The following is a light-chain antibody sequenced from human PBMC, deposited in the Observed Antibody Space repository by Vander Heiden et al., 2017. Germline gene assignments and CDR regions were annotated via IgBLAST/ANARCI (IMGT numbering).Light chain of an antibody. J-gene: IGLJ1*01. CDR2: QDS. Sequence: YAPTPSPSGAVSPGQTASITCSGDKLGDKYACWYQQKPGQSPVLVIYQDSKRPSGIPERFSGSNSGNTATLTISGTQAMDEADYYCQAWDSSTGVFGTGTKVTVL. CDR1: KLGDKY. V-gene: IGLV3-1*01. CDR3: QAWDSSTGV.